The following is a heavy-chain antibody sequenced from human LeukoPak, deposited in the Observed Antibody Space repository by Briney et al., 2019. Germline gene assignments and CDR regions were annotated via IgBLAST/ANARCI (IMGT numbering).Heavy chain of an antibody. CDR3: ARTRKRYYYDSSGHFDY. D-gene: IGHD3-22*01. CDR1: GGTFSSYA. J-gene: IGHJ4*02. Sequence: SVKVSCKASGGTFSSYAISWVRQAPGQGLEWMGGIIPIFGTANYAQKFQGRVTITADESTSTAYMELSSLRSEDTAVYYCARTRKRYYYDSSGHFDYWGQGTLVTVSS. V-gene: IGHV1-69*13. CDR2: IIPIFGTA.